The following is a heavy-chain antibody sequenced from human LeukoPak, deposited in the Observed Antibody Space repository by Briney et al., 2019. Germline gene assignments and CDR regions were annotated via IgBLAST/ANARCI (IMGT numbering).Heavy chain of an antibody. V-gene: IGHV3-23*01. D-gene: IGHD1-14*01. CDR2: ISGSGGNT. J-gene: IGHJ3*02. Sequence: GGSLRLSCAASGFTFSSYAMSWVRQAPGKGLEWVSSISGSGGNTYYADSVKGRFTISRDNSKNTLYMQMNSLRAEDTAVYYCATDGGYAFDIWGQGTMVTVSS. CDR1: GFTFSSYA. CDR3: ATDGGYAFDI.